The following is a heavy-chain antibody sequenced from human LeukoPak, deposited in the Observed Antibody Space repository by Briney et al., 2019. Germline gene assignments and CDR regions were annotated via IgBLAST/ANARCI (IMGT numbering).Heavy chain of an antibody. CDR2: ISGSGGST. CDR1: GFTFSSYA. V-gene: IGHV3-23*01. CDR3: AKDKRIAVAGTVDY. Sequence: GGSLRLSCAASGFTFSSYAMSWVRQAPGKGLEWVSAISGSGGSTYYADSVKGRFTISRDNSKNTLYLQMNSLRAEDTAVYYCAKDKRIAVAGTVDYWGRGTLVTVSS. J-gene: IGHJ4*02. D-gene: IGHD6-19*01.